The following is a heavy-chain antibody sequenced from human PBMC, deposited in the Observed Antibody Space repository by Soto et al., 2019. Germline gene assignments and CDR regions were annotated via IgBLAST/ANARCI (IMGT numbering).Heavy chain of an antibody. V-gene: IGHV1-3*05. D-gene: IGHD3-3*01. CDR1: GYTFTSYA. J-gene: IGHJ4*02. CDR2: INAGNGNT. Sequence: QVQLVQSGAEEKKPGASVKVSCKASGYTFTSYAMHWVRQAPGQRLEWMGWINAGNGNTKYSQKSQGRVTTTRDTSASTASMDLSRLRSQDTAVYCCARRRGYYMIADHWGQGTLVTVSS. CDR3: ARRRGYYMIADH.